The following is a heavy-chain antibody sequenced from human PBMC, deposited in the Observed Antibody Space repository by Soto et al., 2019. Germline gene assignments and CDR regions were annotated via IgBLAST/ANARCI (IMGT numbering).Heavy chain of an antibody. D-gene: IGHD6-13*01. V-gene: IGHV1-18*01. J-gene: IGHJ3*02. CDR3: GSSQQLVEGGAFDI. CDR2: ISAYNGNT. CDR1: GYTFTSYG. Sequence: ASVKVSCKASGYTFTSYGISWVRQAPGQGLEWMGWISAYNGNTNYAQKLQGRVTMTTDTSTSTAYMELRSLRSDDTAVYYCGSSQQLVEGGAFDIWGQGTMVTVSS.